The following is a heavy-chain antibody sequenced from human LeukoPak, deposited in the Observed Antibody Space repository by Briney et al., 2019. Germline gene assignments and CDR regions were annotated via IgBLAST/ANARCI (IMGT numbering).Heavy chain of an antibody. CDR2: INHSGST. D-gene: IGHD3-22*01. Sequence: SETLSLTCAVYGGSFSGYYWSWLRQPPGKGLEWIGEINHSGSTNYNPSLKSRVTISVDTSKNQFSLKLSSVTAADTAVYYSARIGRYYDSSGSPLPFDYWGQGTLDTVSS. CDR1: GGSFSGYY. V-gene: IGHV4-34*01. CDR3: ARIGRYYDSSGSPLPFDY. J-gene: IGHJ4*02.